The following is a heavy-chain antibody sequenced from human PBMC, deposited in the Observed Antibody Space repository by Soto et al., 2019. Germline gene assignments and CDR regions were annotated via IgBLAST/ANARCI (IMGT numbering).Heavy chain of an antibody. Sequence: NPSETLSLTCTVSGGSISSSSYYWGWIRQPPGKGLEWIGSIYYSGSTYYNPSLKSRVTISVDTSKNQFSLKLSSVTAADTAVYYCARHFGKAVTTFINYWGQGTLVTVSS. J-gene: IGHJ4*02. CDR1: GGSISSSSYY. CDR3: ARHFGKAVTTFINY. D-gene: IGHD4-17*01. CDR2: IYYSGST. V-gene: IGHV4-39*01.